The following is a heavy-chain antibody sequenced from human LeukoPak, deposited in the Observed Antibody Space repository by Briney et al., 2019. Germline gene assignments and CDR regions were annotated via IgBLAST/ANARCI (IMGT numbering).Heavy chain of an antibody. J-gene: IGHJ4*02. CDR1: GYTFTSYG. CDR3: ARDPWATGPSDY. D-gene: IGHD5-12*01. V-gene: IGHV1-18*01. CDR2: IGAYNGNT. Sequence: ASVKVSCKASGYTFTSYGISWVRQAPGQGLEWMGWIGAYNGNTNYAQKLQGRVTMTTDTSTSTAYMELRSLRSDDTAVYYCARDPWATGPSDYWGQGTLVTVSS.